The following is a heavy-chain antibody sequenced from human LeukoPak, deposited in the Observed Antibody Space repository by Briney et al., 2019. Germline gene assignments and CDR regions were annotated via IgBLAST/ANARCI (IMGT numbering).Heavy chain of an antibody. D-gene: IGHD3-22*01. V-gene: IGHV1-69*13. CDR3: ARTGEYYYDSSGYSTRNLIYNWFDP. Sequence: SVKVSCKASGGTFSSYAISWVRQAPGQGLEWMGGIIPIFGTANYAQKFQGRVTITADESTSTAYMELSSLRSEDTAVYYCARTGEYYYDSSGYSTRNLIYNWFDPWGQGTLVTVSS. CDR1: GGTFSSYA. CDR2: IIPIFGTA. J-gene: IGHJ5*02.